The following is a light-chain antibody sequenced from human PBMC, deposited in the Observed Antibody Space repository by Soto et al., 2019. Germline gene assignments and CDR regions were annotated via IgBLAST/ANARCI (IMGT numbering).Light chain of an antibody. CDR1: QSVSSSS. CDR3: QQYGSSPPSWT. Sequence: TVLTQSPGTLSLSPGERATLSCRASQSVSSSSLAWYQQKPGQAPRLLIYRASSRATGIPDRFSGSGSGTDFTLTISRLEAEDFAVYYCQQYGSSPPSWTFGQGTKVEIK. CDR2: RAS. V-gene: IGKV3-20*01. J-gene: IGKJ1*01.